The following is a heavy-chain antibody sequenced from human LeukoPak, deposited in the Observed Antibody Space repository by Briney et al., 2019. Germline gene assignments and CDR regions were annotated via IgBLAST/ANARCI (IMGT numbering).Heavy chain of an antibody. CDR1: GFTFDDYG. D-gene: IGHD3-10*02. Sequence: GGSLRLSCAASGFTFDDYGMSWVRQAPGKGLEWVSGINWNGGSTGYADSVKGRFTISRDNAKNSLYLQMNSLRAEDAAVYYCAELGITMIGGVWGKGTTVTISS. CDR3: AELGITMIGGV. J-gene: IGHJ6*04. CDR2: INWNGGST. V-gene: IGHV3-20*04.